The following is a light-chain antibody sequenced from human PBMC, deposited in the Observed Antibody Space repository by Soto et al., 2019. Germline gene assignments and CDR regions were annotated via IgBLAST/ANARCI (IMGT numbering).Light chain of an antibody. J-gene: IGKJ2*01. CDR3: QQYGGSSYT. CDR2: GAS. V-gene: IGKV3-20*01. CDR1: QSVSSNH. Sequence: EIVLTQSPGTLSLSPRERATLSCRASQSVSSNHLAWYQQRPGQAPRLLIYGASRRAAGIPDRFSGSGSGTDFTLTISRLEPEDFAVYCCQQYGGSSYTFGQGTKVDIK.